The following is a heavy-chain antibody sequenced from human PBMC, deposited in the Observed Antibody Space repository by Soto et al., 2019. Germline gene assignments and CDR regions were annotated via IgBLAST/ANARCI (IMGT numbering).Heavy chain of an antibody. Sequence: QVQLVQSGAEVKKPGASVKVSCKASGYTFTSYQMHWVRQAPRQGLEWMGIINPSGGFTSYPQKFQGSVTMTRDTYTSTVYMELSSLRSEDTAVYYCARPYYYGMDVWGQGTTVTVS. CDR3: ARPYYYGMDV. CDR1: GYTFTSYQ. CDR2: INPSGGFT. V-gene: IGHV1-46*01. J-gene: IGHJ6*02.